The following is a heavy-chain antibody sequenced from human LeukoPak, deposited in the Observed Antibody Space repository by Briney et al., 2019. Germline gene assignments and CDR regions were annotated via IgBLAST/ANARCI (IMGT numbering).Heavy chain of an antibody. CDR1: GFTFSSYW. D-gene: IGHD2-15*01. J-gene: IGHJ4*02. CDR3: ARVGGYCSGGSCYSADFDY. V-gene: IGHV3-74*01. Sequence: PGGSLRLSCAASGFTFSSYWMHWVRQAPGKGLVWVARINSDGSSTSYADSVKGRFTISRDNAKNTLYLQMNSLRAENTAVYYCARVGGYCSGGSCYSADFDYWGQGTLVTVSS. CDR2: INSDGSST.